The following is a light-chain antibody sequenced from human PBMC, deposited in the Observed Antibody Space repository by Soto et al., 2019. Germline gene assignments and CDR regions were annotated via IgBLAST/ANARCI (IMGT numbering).Light chain of an antibody. CDR3: QQYDDWLRLT. CDR2: GAS. Sequence: EIVLTQSPGTLSSSPGERATLSCRASQTVTSNYLAWYQQKPGQAPRLLFFGASIRATGLPDRFSGGGSGTDFTLTISSLQSEDFAVYFCQQYDDWLRLTFGGGTKVDIK. CDR1: QTVTSNY. V-gene: IGKV3-20*01. J-gene: IGKJ4*01.